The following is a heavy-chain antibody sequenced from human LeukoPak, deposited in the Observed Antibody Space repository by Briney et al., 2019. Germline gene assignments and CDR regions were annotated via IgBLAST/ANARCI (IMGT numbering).Heavy chain of an antibody. CDR1: GGTFSSYG. V-gene: IGHV1-69*06. Sequence: GSSVKVSCKASGGTFSSYGISWVRQAPGQGLEWMGGIIPIFGTANYAQKFQGRVTITADKSTSTAYMELSSLRSEDTAVYYCAREDRIGGTTGFDPWGQGTLVTVSS. CDR2: IIPIFGTA. CDR3: AREDRIGGTTGFDP. D-gene: IGHD1-20*01. J-gene: IGHJ5*02.